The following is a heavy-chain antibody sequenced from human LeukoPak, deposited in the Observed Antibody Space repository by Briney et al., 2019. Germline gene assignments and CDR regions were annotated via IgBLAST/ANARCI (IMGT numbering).Heavy chain of an antibody. CDR3: AKAGGSMWYSPQFDH. Sequence: PGGSLRLSCAASGITFSSYAMTWVRQAPGKGLEWVSLISGTGGTTYYADSVKGRFSISRDNSKNTVDLQLNSLRADDTAVYYCAKAGGSMWYSPQFDHWGPGTPVTVSS. CDR2: ISGTGGTT. V-gene: IGHV3-23*01. CDR1: GITFSSYA. D-gene: IGHD6-13*01. J-gene: IGHJ4*02.